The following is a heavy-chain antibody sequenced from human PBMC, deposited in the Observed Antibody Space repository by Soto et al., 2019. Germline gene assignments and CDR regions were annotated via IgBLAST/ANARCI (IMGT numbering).Heavy chain of an antibody. D-gene: IGHD5-18*01. J-gene: IGHJ4*02. V-gene: IGHV3-53*01. CDR3: ARSGYSFAWWY. CDR1: GFLVNSAY. Sequence: EVQLVESGGGLIPPGGSLRLSCAASGFLVNSAYMTWVRQAPGKGLEWLSMINSDGSTLYAESVKGRLTISRDNSKNRLDLQMNSLRDEDTAMSYCARSGYSFAWWYWGQGTLVIVTS. CDR2: INSDGST.